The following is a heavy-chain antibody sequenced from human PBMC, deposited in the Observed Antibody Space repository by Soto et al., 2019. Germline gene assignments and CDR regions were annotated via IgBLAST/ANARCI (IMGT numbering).Heavy chain of an antibody. CDR2: IYYSGST. Sequence: SETLSLTCTFSCGSVISGSYYWSWIRQPPGKGLEWIGYIYYSGSTNYNPSLKSRVTISVDTSKNQFSLKLSSVTAADTAVYYCARVFTMVRGVIEFGWFDPWGQGTLVTVSS. V-gene: IGHV4-61*01. D-gene: IGHD3-10*01. CDR1: CGSVISGSYY. J-gene: IGHJ5*02. CDR3: ARVFTMVRGVIEFGWFDP.